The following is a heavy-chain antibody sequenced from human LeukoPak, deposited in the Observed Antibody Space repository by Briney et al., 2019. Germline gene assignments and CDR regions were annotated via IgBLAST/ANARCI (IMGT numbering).Heavy chain of an antibody. D-gene: IGHD1-26*01. V-gene: IGHV3-9*01. Sequence: PGRSLRLSCAASGFTFDDYAMHWVRQAPGKGLGWVSGISWNSGSIGYADSVKGRFTISRDNAKNSLYLQMNSLRAEDTALYYCAKDREPDGFDYWGQGTLVTVSS. CDR3: AKDREPDGFDY. J-gene: IGHJ4*02. CDR2: ISWNSGSI. CDR1: GFTFDDYA.